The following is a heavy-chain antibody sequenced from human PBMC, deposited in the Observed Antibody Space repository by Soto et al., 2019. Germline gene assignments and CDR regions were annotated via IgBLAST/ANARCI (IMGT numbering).Heavy chain of an antibody. CDR3: ARENYDSSGYYVGYYYYGMDV. V-gene: IGHV1-46*01. D-gene: IGHD3-22*01. J-gene: IGHJ6*02. CDR1: GYTFTSYY. Sequence: ASVKVSCKASGYTFTSYYMHWVRQAPGQWLEWMGIINPSGGSTSYAQKFQGRVTMTRDTSTSTVYMELSSLRSEDTAVYYCARENYDSSGYYVGYYYYGMDVWGQGTTVTVSS. CDR2: INPSGGST.